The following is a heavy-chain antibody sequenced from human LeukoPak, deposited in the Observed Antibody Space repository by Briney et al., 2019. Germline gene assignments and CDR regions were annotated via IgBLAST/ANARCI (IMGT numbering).Heavy chain of an antibody. CDR1: GFTFSSYG. CDR2: ISYDGSNK. CDR3: AKGGVPAAVPEYFQH. D-gene: IGHD2-2*01. Sequence: GRSLRLSCAASGFTFSSYGMHWVRQAPGKGLEWVAVISYDGSNKYYADSVKGRFTISRDNSKNTLYLQMNSLRAEDTAVYYCAKGGVPAAVPEYFQHWGQGTLVTVSS. J-gene: IGHJ1*01. V-gene: IGHV3-30*18.